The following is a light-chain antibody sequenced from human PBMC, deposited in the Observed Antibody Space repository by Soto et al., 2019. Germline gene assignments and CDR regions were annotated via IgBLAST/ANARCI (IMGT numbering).Light chain of an antibody. V-gene: IGLV1-40*01. J-gene: IGLJ2*01. CDR2: GNS. CDR1: SSNIGAGYD. CDR3: QSYDSSRSGYVV. Sequence: QAVVTQPPSVSGAPGQRVTISCTGSSSNIGAGYDVHWYQQLPGTAPKLLIYGNSNRPSGVPDRFSGSKSGTSASLAITGLQAEDDADYYCQSYDSSRSGYVVFGGGTKLTVL.